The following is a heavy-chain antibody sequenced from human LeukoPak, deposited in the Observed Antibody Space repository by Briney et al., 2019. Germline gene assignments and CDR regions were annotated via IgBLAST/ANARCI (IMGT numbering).Heavy chain of an antibody. V-gene: IGHV3-30*18. CDR1: GFTFSNFW. CDR3: AKEAGSGSYYESYYYYGMDV. J-gene: IGHJ6*02. D-gene: IGHD3-10*01. CDR2: ISYDGSNK. Sequence: GGSLRLSCAASGFTFSNFWMTWVRQAPGKGLEWVAVISYDGSNKYYADSVKGRFTISRDNSKNTLYLQMNSLRAEDTAVYYCAKEAGSGSYYESYYYYGMDVWGQGTTVTVSS.